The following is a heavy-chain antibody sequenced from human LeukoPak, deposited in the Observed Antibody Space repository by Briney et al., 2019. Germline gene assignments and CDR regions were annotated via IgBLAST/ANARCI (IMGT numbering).Heavy chain of an antibody. V-gene: IGHV3-15*01. CDR3: TTPIMGATRAGFGF. J-gene: IGHJ4*02. CDR1: GFTSSNAW. CDR2: IKSKTEGGIT. Sequence: PGGSLRLSCAASGFTSSNAWMSWVRQVSGKGLEWVGRIKSKTEGGITDYAAPVKGRFTISRDDSKNTLHLRMNSLKTEDTAVYYCTTPIMGATRAGFGFWGQGTLVTVSS. D-gene: IGHD1-26*01.